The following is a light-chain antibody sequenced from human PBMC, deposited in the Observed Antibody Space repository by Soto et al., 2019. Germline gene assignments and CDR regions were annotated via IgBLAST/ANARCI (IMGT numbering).Light chain of an antibody. CDR1: QSVGIY. V-gene: IGKV3-11*01. CDR2: DAS. J-gene: IGKJ2*01. Sequence: EIVLTQSPATLSLSPGERATLSCRASQSVGIYLAWYQQKPGQAPRLLIYDASNRATGIPTRFSGSGSGTDFTLTISTLEPEDFAVYYCQHRTYGLYTFGQGTKLEIK. CDR3: QHRTYGLYT.